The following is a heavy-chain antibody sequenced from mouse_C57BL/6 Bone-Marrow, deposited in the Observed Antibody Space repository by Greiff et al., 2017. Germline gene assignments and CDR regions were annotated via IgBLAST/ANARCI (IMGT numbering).Heavy chain of an antibody. CDR3: ARRGYDYDDDGVDY. CDR2: IDPSDSYP. D-gene: IGHD2-4*01. CDR1: GYTFTSYW. V-gene: IGHV1-50*01. Sequence: QVQLQQPGAELVKPGASVQLSCKASGYTFTSYWMQWVKQRPGQGLEWIGEIDPSDSYPNYNQKFKGKDTLTVDTSSSTAYMQLSSLTSEDSAGYYCARRGYDYDDDGVDYWGQGTTLTVSS. J-gene: IGHJ2*01.